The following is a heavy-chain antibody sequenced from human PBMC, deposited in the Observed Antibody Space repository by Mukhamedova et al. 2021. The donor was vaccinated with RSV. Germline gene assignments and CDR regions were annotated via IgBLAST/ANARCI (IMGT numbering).Heavy chain of an antibody. J-gene: IGHJ4*02. CDR2: GSGNT. V-gene: IGHV1-58*01. CDR3: AAYLLGDDSSGYLDY. D-gene: IGHD3-22*01. Sequence: GSGNTNYAQKFQERVTITRDMSTSTAYMELSSLRSEDMAVYYCAAYLLGDDSSGYLDYWGQGTLVTVSS.